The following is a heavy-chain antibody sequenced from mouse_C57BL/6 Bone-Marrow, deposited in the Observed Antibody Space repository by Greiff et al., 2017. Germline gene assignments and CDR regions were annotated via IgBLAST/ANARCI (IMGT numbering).Heavy chain of an antibody. J-gene: IGHJ2*01. CDR3: ARSYGSVLNFDY. CDR1: GYTFTSYW. Sequence: VQLQQPGAELVKPGASVKLSCKASGYTFTSYWMHWVKQRPGQGLEWIGMIHPNSGSTNYNEKFKSKATLTVDKSSSTAYMHLSSLTSEDSAVYYWARSYGSVLNFDYGGQGTTLTVSS. D-gene: IGHD1-1*01. CDR2: IHPNSGST. V-gene: IGHV1-64*01.